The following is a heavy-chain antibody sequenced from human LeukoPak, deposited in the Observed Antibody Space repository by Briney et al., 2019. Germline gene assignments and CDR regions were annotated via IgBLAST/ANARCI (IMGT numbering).Heavy chain of an antibody. CDR1: GFTFSIYA. V-gene: IGHV3-7*01. CDR3: ARGPQWLGYYGMDV. Sequence: GGSLRLSCAASGFTFSIYAMSWVRQAPGKGLEWVANIKQDGSEKYYVDSVKGRFTISRDNAKNSLYLQMNSLRAEDTAVYYCARGPQWLGYYGMDVWGQGTTVTVSS. CDR2: IKQDGSEK. J-gene: IGHJ6*02. D-gene: IGHD6-19*01.